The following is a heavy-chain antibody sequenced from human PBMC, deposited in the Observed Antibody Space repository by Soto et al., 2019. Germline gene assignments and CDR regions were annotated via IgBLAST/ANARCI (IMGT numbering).Heavy chain of an antibody. J-gene: IGHJ4*02. CDR3: VRIGAKGASGWYY. CDR2: ISANNGNT. Sequence: ASVKVSCKASGYTFTSFGISWVRQAPGQGLEWMGWISANNGNTNYAQNFQGRVTMTTDTSTTTAYMELRSLRSDDTAVYYCVRIGAKGASGWYYWGQGTLVTVSS. CDR1: GYTFTSFG. D-gene: IGHD6-19*01. V-gene: IGHV1-18*01.